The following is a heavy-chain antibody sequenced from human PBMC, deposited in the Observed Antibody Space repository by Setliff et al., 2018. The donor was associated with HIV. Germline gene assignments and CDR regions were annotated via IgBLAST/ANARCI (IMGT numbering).Heavy chain of an antibody. D-gene: IGHD3-9*01. CDR1: GDSISTDY. Sequence: PAGTLSLTCTVSGDSISTDYWTWVRQPPGKGLEWMGYIYNIASTSYNPSLKSGVTMTMDQSISTVYMEFSSLISDDTALYFCARGAEYLAISPPSFDYYLDYWGQGTPVTVSS. CDR3: ARGAEYLAISPPSFDYYLDY. J-gene: IGHJ4*02. V-gene: IGHV4-4*08. CDR2: IYNIAST.